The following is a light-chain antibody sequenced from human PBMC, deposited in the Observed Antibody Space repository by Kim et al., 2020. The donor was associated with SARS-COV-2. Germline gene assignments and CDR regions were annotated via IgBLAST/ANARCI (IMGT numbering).Light chain of an antibody. V-gene: IGKV3D-7*01. Sequence: PGERVPLPRTASQRVSSSYLTRYQQKPCQAPRLLIYGTSTRATSIPARFSGSGFGTEFTLTISSLQPEDFAVYYWQQDYNLPPYPFGPGTKLEIK. CDR1: QRVSSSY. CDR3: QQDYNLPPYP. J-gene: IGKJ2*01. CDR2: GTS.